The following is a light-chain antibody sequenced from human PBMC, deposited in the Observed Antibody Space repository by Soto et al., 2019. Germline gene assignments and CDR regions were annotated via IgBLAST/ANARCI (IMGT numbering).Light chain of an antibody. CDR2: AAS. V-gene: IGKV1-8*01. Sequence: AIRMTQSPSSLSASTGDTVTISCRASEDVSNYLAWYQQKPGKAPKLLIYAASSLQSSVPSRFSGSGSGTDFTLTLRSLQSEDFATYYCQHCYSYPPFTFGPGTKLDLE. CDR1: EDVSNY. CDR3: QHCYSYPPFT. J-gene: IGKJ3*01.